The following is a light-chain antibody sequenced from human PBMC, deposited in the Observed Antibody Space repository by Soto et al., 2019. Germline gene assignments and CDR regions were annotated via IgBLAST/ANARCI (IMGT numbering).Light chain of an antibody. CDR1: SSNIGAGYD. Sequence: QSVLTQPPSVSGAPWQRVTISCTGISSNIGAGYDVHWYQQLPGTAPKLLIYGNSNRPSGVPDRFSGSKSGTSASLAITGLQAEDEADYYCQSYDSSLSGWVFGTGT. V-gene: IGLV1-40*01. CDR3: QSYDSSLSGWV. J-gene: IGLJ1*01. CDR2: GNS.